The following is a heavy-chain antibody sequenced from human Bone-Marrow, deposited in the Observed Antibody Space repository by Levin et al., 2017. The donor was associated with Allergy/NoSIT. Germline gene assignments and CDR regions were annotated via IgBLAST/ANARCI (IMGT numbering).Heavy chain of an antibody. D-gene: IGHD5-18*01. Sequence: RGESLKISCAASGFTFSSYAMHWVRQAPGKGLEWVAVISHDSTKRYFADSLEGRFTISRDNSKNTLYLQMNSLRTEDTAVYYCAKPLFVDTAMDSWGQGTLVTVSS. J-gene: IGHJ4*02. CDR3: AKPLFVDTAMDS. CDR2: ISHDSTKR. CDR1: GFTFSSYA. V-gene: IGHV3-30*18.